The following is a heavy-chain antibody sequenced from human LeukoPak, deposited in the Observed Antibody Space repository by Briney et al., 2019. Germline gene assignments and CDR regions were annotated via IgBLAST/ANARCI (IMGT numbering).Heavy chain of an antibody. Sequence: GGSLRLSCAASGFTFSNYAMSWLRQAPGKGLEWVSAISGSGDKTYYADSVRGRFAISRDNSKSTLYLQMNSLRAEDAAVYYCAKEWIGGRPLVVVAVHWGQGTRVTVSS. V-gene: IGHV3-23*01. J-gene: IGHJ4*02. CDR2: ISGSGDKT. CDR3: AKEWIGGRPLVVVAVH. CDR1: GFTFSNYA. D-gene: IGHD2-21*02.